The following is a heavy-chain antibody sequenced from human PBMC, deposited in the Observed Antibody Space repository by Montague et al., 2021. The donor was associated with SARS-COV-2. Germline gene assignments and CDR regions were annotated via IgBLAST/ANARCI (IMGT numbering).Heavy chain of an antibody. CDR2: TNHSGST. J-gene: IGHJ2*01. D-gene: IGHD3-22*01. V-gene: IGHV4-34*01. CDR3: ARGAPTISMILVVMTGAGWYFDL. CDR1: GGSFSDYY. Sequence: SETLSLTCAVYGGSFSDYYWSWIRQPTGKGLEWIGETNHSGSTNYNPSLRSRVTISVDTTKNQFSLKLSAVTAADTAVYYCARGAPTISMILVVMTGAGWYFDLWGRGTLVTVSS.